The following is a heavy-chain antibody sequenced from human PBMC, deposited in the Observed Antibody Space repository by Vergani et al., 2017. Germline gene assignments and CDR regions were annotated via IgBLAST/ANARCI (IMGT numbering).Heavy chain of an antibody. D-gene: IGHD1-26*01. CDR1: GFTFSSYA. J-gene: IGHJ4*02. CDR3: AKDSGWELREDYFDY. CDR2: ISGSGGST. Sequence: EVQLLESGGGLVQPGGSLRLSCAASGFTFSSYAMSWVRQAPGKGLEWVSAISGSGGSTYYADSVKGRFAISRDNSKNTLYLQMNSLRAEDTAVYYCAKDSGWELREDYFDYWGQGTLVTVSS. V-gene: IGHV3-23*01.